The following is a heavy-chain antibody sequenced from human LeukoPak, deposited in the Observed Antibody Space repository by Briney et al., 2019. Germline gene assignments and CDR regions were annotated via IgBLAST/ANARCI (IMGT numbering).Heavy chain of an antibody. CDR3: AKLCDWNSIDY. J-gene: IGHJ4*02. CDR2: ISWNSATM. Sequence: GRSLRLSCVASGFKFADYAMHWVRQTRGKGLEWVSGISWNSATMDYADSLRGRFTISRDNAKNSLYLQMSDLRSEDTALYYCAKLCDWNSIDYWGQGTLVAVSS. D-gene: IGHD1-7*01. CDR1: GFKFADYA. V-gene: IGHV3-9*01.